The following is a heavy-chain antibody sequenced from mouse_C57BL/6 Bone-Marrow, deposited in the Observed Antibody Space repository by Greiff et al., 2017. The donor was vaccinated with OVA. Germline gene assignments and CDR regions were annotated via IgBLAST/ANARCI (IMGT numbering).Heavy chain of an antibody. D-gene: IGHD1-1*01. CDR1: GYTFTDYY. CDR3: ARVNYYYGSRKGYFDY. J-gene: IGHJ2*01. V-gene: IGHV1-26*01. Sequence: EVQLQQSGPELVKPGASVKISCKASGYTFTDYYMNWVKQSHGKSLEWIGDINPNNGGTSYNQKFKGKATLTVDKSSSTAYMELRGLTSEDTAVYYCARVNYYYGSRKGYFDYWGQGTTLTVSS. CDR2: INPNNGGT.